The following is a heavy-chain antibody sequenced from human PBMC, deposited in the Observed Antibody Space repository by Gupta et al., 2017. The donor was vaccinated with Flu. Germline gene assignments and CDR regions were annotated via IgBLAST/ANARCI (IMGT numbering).Heavy chain of an antibody. V-gene: IGHV4-31*03. D-gene: IGHD5-12*01. CDR1: GDSITGLYS. Sequence: QLHESGPGLVKPSETLSLTCNVCGDSITGLYSWAWIRQHPVRGLEWRGNINHSGQKYYNPSLKGRLAMSVDTSNNQLSLTLTSVTAADTATYYCARDWYTYGYGYFDHWGQGAPVTVSS. J-gene: IGHJ4*02. CDR2: INHSGQK. CDR3: ARDWYTYGYGYFDH.